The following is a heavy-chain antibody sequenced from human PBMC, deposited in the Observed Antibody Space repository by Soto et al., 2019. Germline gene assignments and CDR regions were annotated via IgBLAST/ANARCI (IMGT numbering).Heavy chain of an antibody. CDR3: TTDGGYDPLLLDY. Sequence: GGSLRLSCAASGFTFSNAWMSWVRQAPGKGLEWVGRIKSKTDGGTTDYAAPVKGRFTISRDDSKNTLYLQMNSLKTEDTAVYYCTTDGGYDPLLLDYWGQGTLVTVSS. J-gene: IGHJ4*02. CDR2: IKSKTDGGTT. D-gene: IGHD5-12*01. V-gene: IGHV3-15*01. CDR1: GFTFSNAW.